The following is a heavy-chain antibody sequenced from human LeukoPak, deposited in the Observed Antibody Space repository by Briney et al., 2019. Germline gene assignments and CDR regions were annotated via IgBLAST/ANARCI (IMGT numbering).Heavy chain of an antibody. V-gene: IGHV3-23*01. D-gene: IGHD6-13*01. CDR2: ISGSGGST. Sequence: LSGGSLRLSCAASGFTFSSYAMSWVRQAPGKGLEWVSAISGSGGSTYYADSVKGRFTISRDNSKNTLYLQMNSLRAEDTAVYYCAKVGSSSWYSRINNWFDPWGQGTLVTVSS. CDR1: GFTFSSYA. J-gene: IGHJ5*02. CDR3: AKVGSSSWYSRINNWFDP.